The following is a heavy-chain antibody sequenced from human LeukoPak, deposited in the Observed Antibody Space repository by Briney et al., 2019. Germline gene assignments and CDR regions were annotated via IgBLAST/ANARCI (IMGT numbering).Heavy chain of an antibody. V-gene: IGHV4-34*01. CDR2: INHSGST. J-gene: IGHJ5*02. Sequence: SETLSLTCTVSGGSISSYYWSWIRQPPGKGLEWIGEINHSGSTNYNPSLKSRVTISVDTSKNQFSLKLSSVTAADTAVYYCARGAEYCSSTSCYTYWFDPWGQGTLVTVSS. CDR3: ARGAEYCSSTSCYTYWFDP. D-gene: IGHD2-2*02. CDR1: GGSISSYY.